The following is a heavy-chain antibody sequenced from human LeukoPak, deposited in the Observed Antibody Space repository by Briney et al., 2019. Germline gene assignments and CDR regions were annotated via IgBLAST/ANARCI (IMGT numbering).Heavy chain of an antibody. D-gene: IGHD1-26*01. CDR1: GFSFSAYS. CDR3: ARSPDRDYSDMGSCRFDP. J-gene: IGHJ5*02. V-gene: IGHV3-21*06. Sequence: GESLTLSCVASGFSFSAYSMNWVRQAPGKGLEWVSSISSSNSHIFYADFVKDRFTISRDNARNSLYLQMVSLRAEDTAVYYCARSPDRDYSDMGSCRFDPWGQGTLVTVSS. CDR2: ISSSNSHI.